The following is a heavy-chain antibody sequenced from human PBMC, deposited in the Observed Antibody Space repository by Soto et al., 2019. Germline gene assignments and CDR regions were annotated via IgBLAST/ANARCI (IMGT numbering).Heavy chain of an antibody. CDR1: GFTFRSYA. CDR3: ARGDYHDTSGPFSDAFDV. D-gene: IGHD3-22*01. Sequence: GGSLRLSCAASGFTFRSYAMSWVRQAPGKGLEWVSGISGSGISTHYADSVKGRFTVSRDNSKNTLYLQMNSLRAEDTAVYNCARGDYHDTSGPFSDAFDVWGQGTMVTVSS. V-gene: IGHV3-23*01. CDR2: ISGSGIST. J-gene: IGHJ3*01.